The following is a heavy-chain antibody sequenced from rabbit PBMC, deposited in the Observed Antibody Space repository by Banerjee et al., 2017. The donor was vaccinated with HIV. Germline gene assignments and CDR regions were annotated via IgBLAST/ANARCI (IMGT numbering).Heavy chain of an antibody. CDR1: GFSFSSSYW. CDR3: ARDRITYGAAGYDYATFYGMDL. V-gene: IGHV1S40*01. CDR2: IYTGSSGNT. J-gene: IGHJ6*01. Sequence: QSLEESGGDLVKPGASLTLTCTASGFSFSSSYWICWVRQAPGKGLEWIACIYTGSSGNTYYASWVNGRFTLSKPSSTTVTLQMTSLTAADTATYFCARDRITYGAAGYDYATFYGMDLRGPGTLVTVS. D-gene: IGHD6-1*01.